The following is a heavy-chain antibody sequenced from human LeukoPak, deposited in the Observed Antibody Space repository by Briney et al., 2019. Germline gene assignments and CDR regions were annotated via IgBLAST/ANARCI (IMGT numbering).Heavy chain of an antibody. CDR3: AKGSPTSSGYSRVEY. Sequence: GGSLRPSCGASGFTFSTYAMTWVRQAPGKGLEWVSSLSGGGLTTFYADSVKGRFTISRDNSKNTLYLQMNSLIDEDTAVYYCAKGSPTSSGYSRVEYWGQGTLVTVSS. CDR1: GFTFSTYA. CDR2: LSGGGLTT. D-gene: IGHD3-22*01. J-gene: IGHJ4*02. V-gene: IGHV3-23*01.